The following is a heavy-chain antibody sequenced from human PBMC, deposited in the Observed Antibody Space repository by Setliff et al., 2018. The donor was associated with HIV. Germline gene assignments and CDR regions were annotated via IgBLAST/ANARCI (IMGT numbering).Heavy chain of an antibody. CDR1: GGSISSGSYF. V-gene: IGHV4-39*02. CDR3: TREGRGDPAMATTRIDY. D-gene: IGHD1-1*01. J-gene: IGHJ4*02. CDR2: IYYTGFA. Sequence: SETLSLTCSVSGGSISSGSYFWGWIRQTPGKGLEWIGNIYYTGFAYNNPSLKSRVTISLDTSKTHFFLNLTSVTDADTAVYFCTREGRGDPAMATTRIDYWGQGKLVTVSS.